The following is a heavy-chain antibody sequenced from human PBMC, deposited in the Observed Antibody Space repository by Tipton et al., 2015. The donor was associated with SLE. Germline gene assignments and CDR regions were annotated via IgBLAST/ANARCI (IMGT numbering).Heavy chain of an antibody. CDR3: ARHGVGFWNYDY. D-gene: IGHD1-7*01. CDR2: IYYSGST. Sequence: GLVKPSETLSLTCTVSSGSISSSSYYWGWIRQPPGKGLEWIGNIYYSGSTYYNPSPKSRVTISVDTSKNQFSLKLSSVTAADTAVYYCARHGVGFWNYDYWGQGTLVTVSS. V-gene: IGHV4-39*01. CDR1: SGSISSSSYY. J-gene: IGHJ4*02.